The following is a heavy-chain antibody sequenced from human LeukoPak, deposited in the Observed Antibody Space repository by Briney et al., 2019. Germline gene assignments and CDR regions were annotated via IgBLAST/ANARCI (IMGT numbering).Heavy chain of an antibody. CDR3: ARETDDYVWGSYRSLFYYYYMDV. Sequence: ASVTVSCKASGYTFTSYYMHWVRQAPGQGLEWMGIINPSGGSTSYAQKFQGRVTMTRDMSTSTVYMELSSLRSEDTAVYYCARETDDYVWGSYRSLFYYYYMDVWGKGTTVTVSS. CDR2: INPSGGST. V-gene: IGHV1-46*01. J-gene: IGHJ6*03. D-gene: IGHD3-16*02. CDR1: GYTFTSYY.